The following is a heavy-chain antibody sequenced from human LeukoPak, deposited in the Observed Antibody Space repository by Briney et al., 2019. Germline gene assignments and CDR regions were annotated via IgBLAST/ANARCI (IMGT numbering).Heavy chain of an antibody. D-gene: IGHD3-9*01. J-gene: IGHJ4*02. Sequence: GGSLRLSCATSGFTIGKSDMAWVRQAPGKGLEWVSIVYTGGRTFHADSVKGRFTMSRDQSKNTVGLQMNSLRSEDTALYYCARGSMPGTGLPFDYWAQGTQVSVPS. CDR3: ARGSMPGTGLPFDY. V-gene: IGHV3-53*05. CDR1: GFTIGKSD. CDR2: VYTGGRT.